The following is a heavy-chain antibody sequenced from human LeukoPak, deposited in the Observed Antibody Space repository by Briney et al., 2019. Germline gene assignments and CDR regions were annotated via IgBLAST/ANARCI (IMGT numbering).Heavy chain of an antibody. V-gene: IGHV3-23*01. J-gene: IGHJ4*02. CDR1: GFTFNNYA. CDR2: NGGSGGSK. CDR3: AKRKDLGYCSSTSCYYYFDY. D-gene: IGHD2-2*01. Sequence: GGSLRLSCVASGFTFNNYAMSWVRQAPGKGLEWVSANGGSGGSKYYADSVKGRFTVSRDNSRNTLYLQMNSLRAEDTAIYYCAKRKDLGYCSSTSCYYYFDYWGQGTLVTVSS.